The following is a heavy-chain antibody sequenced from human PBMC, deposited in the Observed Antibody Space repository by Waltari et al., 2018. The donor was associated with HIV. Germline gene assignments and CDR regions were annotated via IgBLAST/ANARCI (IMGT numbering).Heavy chain of an antibody. D-gene: IGHD4-17*01. CDR3: ARYGSHPYGMDV. Sequence: EVQLVESGGDLVQPGGSLRLSCEASGFTLSNYWMTWVRQAPGKGLEWVANINHDGREKYYVDSVKGRFTITRDNTKNSLFLQMNSLRAEDTAVYFCARYGSHPYGMDVWGQGTTVTVSS. CDR1: GFTLSNYW. J-gene: IGHJ6*02. V-gene: IGHV3-7*01. CDR2: INHDGREK.